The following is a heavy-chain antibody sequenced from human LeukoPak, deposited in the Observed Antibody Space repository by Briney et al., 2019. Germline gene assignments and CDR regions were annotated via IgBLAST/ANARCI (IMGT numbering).Heavy chain of an antibody. J-gene: IGHJ4*02. CDR3: ARGARRWTYYYDSSGYLPPTYFDY. D-gene: IGHD3-22*01. CDR2: ISSSSSYI. CDR1: GFTFSSYR. Sequence: GGSLRLSCAASGFTFSSYRMNWVRQAPGKGLEWVSSISSSSSYIYYADSVKGRFTISRDNAKDSLYLQMNSLRAEDTAVYYCARGARRWTYYYDSSGYLPPTYFDYWGQGTLVTVSS. V-gene: IGHV3-21*01.